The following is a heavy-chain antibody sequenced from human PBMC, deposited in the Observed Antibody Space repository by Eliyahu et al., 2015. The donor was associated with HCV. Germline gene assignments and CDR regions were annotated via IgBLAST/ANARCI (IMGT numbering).Heavy chain of an antibody. CDR1: GGSIRTTSYY. J-gene: IGHJ4*02. CDR3: AKRRGGYNYGPFDY. D-gene: IGHD5-18*01. V-gene: IGHV4-39*01. CDR2: IYYSGST. Sequence: QLQLQESGPGLVKPSETLSLTCTVSGGSIRTTSYYWGWIRQPPGKGLEWIGSIYYSGSTYYNPSLKSRVTISVDTSKNQFSLKLSSVTAADTAVYYCAKRRGGYNYGPFDYWGQGTLVTVSS.